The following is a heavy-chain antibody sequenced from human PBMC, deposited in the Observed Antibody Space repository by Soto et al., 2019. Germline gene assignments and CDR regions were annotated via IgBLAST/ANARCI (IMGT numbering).Heavy chain of an antibody. V-gene: IGHV4-59*08. Sequence: PSETLSLTCTVSGGSISSYYWSWIRQPPGKGLEWIGYIYYSGSTNYNPSLKSRVTISVDTSKNQFSLKLNSMTAADTAVYYCARHNYGSGSTYYDFSGQGTLDIVSS. CDR3: ARHNYGSGSTYYDF. CDR2: IYYSGST. J-gene: IGHJ4*02. CDR1: GGSISSYY. D-gene: IGHD3-10*01.